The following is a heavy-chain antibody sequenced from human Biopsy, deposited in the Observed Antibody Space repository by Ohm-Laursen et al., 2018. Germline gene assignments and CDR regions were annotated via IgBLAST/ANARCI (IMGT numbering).Heavy chain of an antibody. J-gene: IGHJ2*01. CDR1: GASVKTSGYF. V-gene: IGHV4-31*02. CDR2: ISYNERT. CDR3: VREPKTGTAEAWYFDL. Sequence: SDTLSLTCGVSGASVKTSGYFWAWIRQRPGKGLEWIGYISYNERTHYNPPLTSRLAISFDTSNNRISLQLRSVSVADTAVYYCVREPKTGTAEAWYFDLWGRGSPVTVPS. D-gene: IGHD3-9*01.